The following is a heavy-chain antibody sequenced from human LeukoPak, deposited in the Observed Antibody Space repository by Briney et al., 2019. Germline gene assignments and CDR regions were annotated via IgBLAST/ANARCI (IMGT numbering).Heavy chain of an antibody. CDR1: GFTLSSYA. CDR2: ISGSGGST. D-gene: IGHD3-22*01. CDR3: AKDRQDYDSGDYFDY. V-gene: IGHV3-23*01. J-gene: IGHJ4*02. Sequence: GGSLRLSCAASGFTLSSYAMSWVRQAPGKGLEWVSAISGSGGSTYYADSVKGRFTISRDNSKNTLYLQMNSLRAEDTAVYYCAKDRQDYDSGDYFDYWGQGTLVTVSS.